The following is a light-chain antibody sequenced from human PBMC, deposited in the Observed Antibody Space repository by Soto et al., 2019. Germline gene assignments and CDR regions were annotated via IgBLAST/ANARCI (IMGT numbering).Light chain of an antibody. CDR3: QQSYNTPWT. V-gene: IGKV1-39*01. J-gene: IGKJ1*01. CDR2: AAS. CDR1: QSITNY. Sequence: DIQMTQTPSALSASVGDRVTITCRASQSITNYLNWYQQKPGKAPKLLIYAASSLQSGVPSRISGRGSGTEFTLTISSLQPEDCATYYCQQSYNTPWTFGQGTKVDIK.